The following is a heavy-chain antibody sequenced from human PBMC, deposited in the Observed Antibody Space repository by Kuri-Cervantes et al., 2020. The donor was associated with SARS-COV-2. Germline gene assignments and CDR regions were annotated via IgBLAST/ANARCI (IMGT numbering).Heavy chain of an antibody. J-gene: IGHJ4*02. V-gene: IGHV1-2*02. CDR1: GYTFTDYY. CDR3: ARAAEGRYYFVY. CDR2: INPNGGGT. Sequence: ASVNVSCKASGYTFTDYYIHWVRQAPGQGLEWMGWINPNGGGTNYAQKFQGRVTMTRGTSITTAYMELSRLRFDDTAVYYCARAAEGRYYFVYWGQGTLVTVSS.